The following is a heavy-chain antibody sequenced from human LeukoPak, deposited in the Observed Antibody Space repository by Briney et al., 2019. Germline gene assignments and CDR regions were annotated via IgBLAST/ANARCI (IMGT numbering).Heavy chain of an antibody. D-gene: IGHD4-17*01. CDR1: GYTFTGYY. CDR3: ARGVKYDYRDYRLAY. CDR2: INPNSGDT. V-gene: IGHV1-2*02. Sequence: ASVKVSCKASGYTFTGYYIHWVRQAPGQGLQWMGWINPNSGDTNYAQKFQGRVTMSRDTSVSTAYMDLTRLKSDDSAVYYCARGVKYDYRDYRLAYWGQGTLVTVSS. J-gene: IGHJ4*02.